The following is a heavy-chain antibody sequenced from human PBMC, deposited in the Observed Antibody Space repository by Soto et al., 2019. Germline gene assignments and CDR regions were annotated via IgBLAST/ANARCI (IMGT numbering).Heavy chain of an antibody. CDR2: ISHDGVRA. CDR3: AKDSRRSSGWYYFDQ. V-gene: IGHV3-23*01. J-gene: IGHJ4*02. Sequence: GSLRLSCAASGFTFNSLDLGWVRQAPGKGLEWVSAISHDGVRAYYADSVKGRFTISRDNSKNTLSLQMISLRAEDTAVYYCAKDSRRSSGWYYFDQWGQGTLVTVSS. CDR1: GFTFNSLD. D-gene: IGHD6-19*01.